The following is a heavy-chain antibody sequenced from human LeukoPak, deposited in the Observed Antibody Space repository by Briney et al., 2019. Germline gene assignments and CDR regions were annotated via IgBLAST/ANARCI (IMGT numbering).Heavy chain of an antibody. J-gene: IGHJ4*02. CDR2: ISSSSSYI. CDR1: GFTFSSYS. V-gene: IGHV3-21*04. D-gene: IGHD3-10*01. Sequence: GGSLRLSCAASGFTFSSYSMNWGRQAPGKGLEWVSSISSSSSYIYYADSVKGRFTISRDNSKNSLYLQMNSLRTEDTALYYCAKAAMVRGVIMADYWGQGTLVTVSS. CDR3: AKAAMVRGVIMADY.